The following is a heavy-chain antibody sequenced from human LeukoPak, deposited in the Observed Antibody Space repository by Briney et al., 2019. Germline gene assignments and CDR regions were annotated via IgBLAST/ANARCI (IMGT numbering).Heavy chain of an antibody. Sequence: PGRSLRLSCAASRFTFSSYGLHWVSQARGKGLEWVAVIWYDGSNKYYADSVKGRFTISRDNSKNTLYLQMNSLRAEDTAVYYCARGYSSGSRWLDYWGQGTLFTVSS. V-gene: IGHV3-33*01. CDR3: ARGYSSGSRWLDY. CDR2: IWYDGSNK. D-gene: IGHD3-22*01. J-gene: IGHJ4*02. CDR1: RFTFSSYG.